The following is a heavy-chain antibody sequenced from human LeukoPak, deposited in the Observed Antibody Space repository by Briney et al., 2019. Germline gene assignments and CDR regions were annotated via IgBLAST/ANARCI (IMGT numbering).Heavy chain of an antibody. Sequence: GASVKVSCKASGGTFSSYAISWVRPAPGQGLEWMGRIIPILGIANYAQKFQGRVTITADKSTSTAYLELRSLRSDDTARYYCARDQVGAYLHWGQGTLVTVSS. CDR1: GGTFSSYA. D-gene: IGHD1-26*01. CDR2: IIPILGIA. J-gene: IGHJ4*02. V-gene: IGHV1-69*04. CDR3: ARDQVGAYLH.